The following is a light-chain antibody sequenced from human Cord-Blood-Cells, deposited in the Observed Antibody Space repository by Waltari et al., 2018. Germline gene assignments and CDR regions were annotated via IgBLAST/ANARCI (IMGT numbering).Light chain of an antibody. CDR3: QQYNSYLYT. CDR1: QSISSW. V-gene: IGKV1-5*01. Sequence: DIQMTQSPSTLSASVGDRVTITCRARQSISSWLAWYQQKPGKAPKLLIYDASSLESGVPSRFSGSGSGTEFTLTISSLQPDEFATYYCQQYNSYLYTFGQGTKLEIK. J-gene: IGKJ2*01. CDR2: DAS.